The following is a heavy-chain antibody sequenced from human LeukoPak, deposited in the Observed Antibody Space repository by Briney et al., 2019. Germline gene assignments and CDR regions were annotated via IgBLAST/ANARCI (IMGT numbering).Heavy chain of an antibody. V-gene: IGHV4-30-2*01. J-gene: IGHJ4*02. CDR2: IYQSGST. CDR1: GGSISSGGYS. CDR3: ARAYYDSSARTYYFDY. D-gene: IGHD3-22*01. Sequence: SQTLSLTCAVSGGSISSGGYSWSWIRQPPGKGLEWIGYIYQSGSTYYNSSLKSRVTISVDSSKNQFSLKLTSVTAADTAVYYCARAYYDSSARTYYFDYWGQGTLVTVSS.